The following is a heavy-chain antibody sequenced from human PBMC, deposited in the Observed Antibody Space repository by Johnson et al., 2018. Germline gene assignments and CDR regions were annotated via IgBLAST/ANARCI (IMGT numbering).Heavy chain of an antibody. CDR2: IFHTGTT. CDR1: GDSIRNDDW. V-gene: IGHV4-4*02. CDR3: ARARKIIDAFDE. Sequence: QVQLQESGPGLVEPSGTLSLTCAVSGDSIRNDDWWAWVRQAPTKGLEWIGEIFHTGTTNYNPSLTSRVTISIDQSKNQFSLTLSSVTAADTAISYCARARKIIDAFDEWGPGTMVTVSS. D-gene: IGHD3-10*01. J-gene: IGHJ3*01.